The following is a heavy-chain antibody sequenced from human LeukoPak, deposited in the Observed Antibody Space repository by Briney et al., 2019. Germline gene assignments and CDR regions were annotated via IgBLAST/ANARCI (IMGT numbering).Heavy chain of an antibody. CDR2: ISGSGGST. Sequence: PGGSLRLSCAASGFTFSSYAMSWVRQAPGKGLEWVSAISGSGGSTYYADSVKGRFTISRGNSKNTLYLQMNSLRAEDTAVYYCAKVDGSGSLRYFQHWGQGTLVTVSS. D-gene: IGHD3-10*01. J-gene: IGHJ1*01. CDR1: GFTFSSYA. CDR3: AKVDGSGSLRYFQH. V-gene: IGHV3-23*01.